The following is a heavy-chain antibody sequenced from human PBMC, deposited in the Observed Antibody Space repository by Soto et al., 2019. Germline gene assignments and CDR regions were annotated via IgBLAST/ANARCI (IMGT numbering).Heavy chain of an antibody. Sequence: QVQLQESGPGLVKPSETLSLTCAVSGDSISTNDWWTWVGQLPGKGLEWIGDIHHTGSTTNYSPSLQSRVTVSIDKSENQFSLRLTPVTAADTAVYYCATRDCTNNVCHFPRGQGTLVTVSS. CDR1: GDSISTNDW. V-gene: IGHV4-4*02. CDR2: IHHTGSTT. CDR3: ATRDCTNNVCHFP. J-gene: IGHJ5*02. D-gene: IGHD2-8*01.